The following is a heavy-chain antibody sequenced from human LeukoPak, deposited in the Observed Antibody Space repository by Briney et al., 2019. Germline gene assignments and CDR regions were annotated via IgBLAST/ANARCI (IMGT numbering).Heavy chain of an antibody. Sequence: GSLRLSCAASGFTFSSYAMRWVRQASGKGVEWVGEINHSGSTNYNPPLKGRVTISVDTSKNQFSLKLSSVTAADTAVYYCARGFPRILRFLDKPVVFDYWGQGTLVTVSS. CDR3: ARGFPRILRFLDKPVVFDY. CDR1: GFTFSSYA. V-gene: IGHV4-34*01. D-gene: IGHD3-3*01. CDR2: INHSGST. J-gene: IGHJ4*02.